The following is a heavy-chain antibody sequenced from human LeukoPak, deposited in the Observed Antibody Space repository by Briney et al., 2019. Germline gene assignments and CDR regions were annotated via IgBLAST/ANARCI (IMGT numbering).Heavy chain of an antibody. CDR2: IYPGDSDT. J-gene: IGHJ4*02. Sequence: GESLKISCKVTGYIFTNYWIGWVRQMPGKGREWMGIIYPGDSDTKYSPSFQGQVTISADKSITTAYLQWSSLKASDTAMYYCARHGGSYLQSFDYWGQGTLVTVSS. V-gene: IGHV5-51*01. CDR1: GYIFTNYW. D-gene: IGHD1-26*01. CDR3: ARHGGSYLQSFDY.